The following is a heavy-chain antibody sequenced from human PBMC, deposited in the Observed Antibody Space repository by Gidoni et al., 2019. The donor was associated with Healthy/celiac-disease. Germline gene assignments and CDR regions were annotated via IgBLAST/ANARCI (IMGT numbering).Heavy chain of an antibody. CDR2: IKQDGSEK. V-gene: IGHV3-7*04. CDR1: GFTFRSYW. D-gene: IGHD1-20*01. J-gene: IGHJ4*02. CDR3: AREGITGTSDF. Sequence: EVQLVESGGGLVQPGGSLRLSGAASGFTFRSYWMSWIRQAPGKGLEWVANIKQDGSEKYYVASVKGGFTISRDNAKDSRYLQMNGLSGEDTAVYYCAREGITGTSDFWGQGTLVTVSS.